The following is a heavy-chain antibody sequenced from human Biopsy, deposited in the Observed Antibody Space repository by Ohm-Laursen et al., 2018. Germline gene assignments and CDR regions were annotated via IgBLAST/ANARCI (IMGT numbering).Heavy chain of an antibody. CDR2: IKEDGSLI. CDR3: ARDVRYLDF. V-gene: IGHV3-7*01. CDR1: GSTFSSYF. J-gene: IGHJ2*01. Sequence: SLRLSCAASGSTFSSYFMSWVRQAPGKGLEWIANIKEDGSLIYYLDSVKGRFTISRDNAKNSVYLQMHSLRTEDTGVYYCARDVRYLDFWGRGTLVTVSS.